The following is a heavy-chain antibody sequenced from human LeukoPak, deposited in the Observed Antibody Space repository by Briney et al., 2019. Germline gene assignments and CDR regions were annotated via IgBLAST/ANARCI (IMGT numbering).Heavy chain of an antibody. J-gene: IGHJ4*02. CDR2: IYYSGST. Sequence: SETLSLTCTVSGGSISSYYWSWIRQPPGKGLEWIGYIYYSGSTNYNPSLKSRVTISVDTSKNQFSLKLSSVTAADTAVYYCARDREELRYSDYWGQGTLVTVSS. V-gene: IGHV4-59*01. D-gene: IGHD3-10*01. CDR1: GGSISSYY. CDR3: ARDREELRYSDY.